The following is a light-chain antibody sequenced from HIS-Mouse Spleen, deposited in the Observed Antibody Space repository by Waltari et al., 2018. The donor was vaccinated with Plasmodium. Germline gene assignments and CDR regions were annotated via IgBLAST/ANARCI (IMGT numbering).Light chain of an antibody. J-gene: IGKJ1*01. CDR3: QQSYSTWT. V-gene: IGKV1-39*01. Sequence: DIQMTQSPSSLSASVGDRVTITCRASQSISNDLNWYQQKPGKAPKFLIYAASTLQSGVPSRFRGNGSGTDFTLTISSLQPEHFATYYCQQSYSTWTFGQGTKVEIK. CDR1: QSISND. CDR2: AAS.